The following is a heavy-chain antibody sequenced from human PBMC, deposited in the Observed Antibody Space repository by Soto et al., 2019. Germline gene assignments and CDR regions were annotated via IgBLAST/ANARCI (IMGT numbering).Heavy chain of an antibody. J-gene: IGHJ5*02. D-gene: IGHD3-9*01. V-gene: IGHV4-34*01. CDR3: ARSQFNYDILTGRHNWFDP. Sequence: PSETLSLTCAVYAGSFSGYYWSWIRQPPGRGLEWIGEINHSGSTNYNPSLKSRVTISVDTSKNQFSLKLSSVTAADTAVYYCARSQFNYDILTGRHNWFDPWGQGTLVTVS. CDR2: INHSGST. CDR1: AGSFSGYY.